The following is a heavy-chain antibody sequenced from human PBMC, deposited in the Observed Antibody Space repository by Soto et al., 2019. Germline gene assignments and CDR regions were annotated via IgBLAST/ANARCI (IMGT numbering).Heavy chain of an antibody. CDR2: INHSGST. CDR1: GGSFSGYY. CDR3: ARLSKRRVLRFLEWSRGGFDP. Sequence: PSETLSLTCAVYGGSFSGYYWSWIRQPPGKGLEWIGEINHSGSTNYNPSLKSRVTISVDTSKNQFSLKLSSVTAADTAVYYCARLSKRRVLRFLEWSRGGFDPWGQGTLVTVSS. J-gene: IGHJ5*02. V-gene: IGHV4-34*01. D-gene: IGHD3-3*01.